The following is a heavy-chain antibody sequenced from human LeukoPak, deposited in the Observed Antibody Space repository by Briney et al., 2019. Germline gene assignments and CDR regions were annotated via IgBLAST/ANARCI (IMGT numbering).Heavy chain of an antibody. CDR3: ARDLAWGAFDY. CDR1: GFIFSNHG. D-gene: IGHD7-27*01. J-gene: IGHJ4*02. CDR2: VSPPGGGT. V-gene: IGHV3-23*01. Sequence: GGSLRLSCAASGFIFSNHGMNWVRQAPGKGLEWLSGVSPPGGGTYYADSVKGRFTISRDDSKNTLSLQMNSLRVEDTAVYHCARDLAWGAFDYWGQGTLVTVSS.